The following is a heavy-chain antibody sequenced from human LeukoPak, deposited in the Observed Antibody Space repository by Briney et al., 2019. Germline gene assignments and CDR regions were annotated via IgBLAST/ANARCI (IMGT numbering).Heavy chain of an antibody. CDR1: GFTFSSYA. D-gene: IGHD3-22*01. V-gene: IGHV3-30-3*01. J-gene: IGHJ3*02. CDR3: ASSHYDSSAFRRRRDPSALDI. Sequence: GGSLRLSCAASGFTFSSYAMHWVRQAPGKGLEWVAVISYDGSNKYYADSVKGRFTISRDNSKNTLYLQMNSLRAEDTAVYYCASSHYDSSAFRRRRDPSALDIWGQGTMVTVSS. CDR2: ISYDGSNK.